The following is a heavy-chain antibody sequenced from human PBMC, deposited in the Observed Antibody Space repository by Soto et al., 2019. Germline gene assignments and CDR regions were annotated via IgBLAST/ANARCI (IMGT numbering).Heavy chain of an antibody. Sequence: EVQLLESGGGLVQPGGSLRLSCAASGITFSKYAMSWVRQAPGKGLEWVSDISGSGGSTHYADSVKGRFTISRDNSNNPLYLQMNSLRAEDTAVYYCAKDWATVTTSGCPDYYYYYMDVWGQGTTVTVSS. CDR3: AKDWATVTTSGCPDYYYYYMDV. V-gene: IGHV3-23*01. CDR2: ISGSGGST. D-gene: IGHD4-17*01. J-gene: IGHJ6*03. CDR1: GITFSKYA.